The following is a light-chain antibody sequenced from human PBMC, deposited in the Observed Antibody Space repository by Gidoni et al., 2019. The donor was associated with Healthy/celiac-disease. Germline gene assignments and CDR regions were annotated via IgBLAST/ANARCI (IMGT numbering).Light chain of an antibody. CDR3: QQRSNWPLT. V-gene: IGKV3-11*01. J-gene: IGKJ4*01. CDR2: DAS. Sequence: EMVLKQSPATLTLSPGERATLSCRASQSVSSYLAWYQQKPGQAPRLLIYDASNRATGIPARFSGSGSGTDFTLTISSLEPEDFAVYYCQQRSNWPLTFXGXTKVEIK. CDR1: QSVSSY.